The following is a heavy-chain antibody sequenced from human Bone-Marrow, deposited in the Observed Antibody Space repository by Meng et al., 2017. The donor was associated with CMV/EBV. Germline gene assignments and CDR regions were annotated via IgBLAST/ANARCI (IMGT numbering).Heavy chain of an antibody. CDR1: GCTFSSYA. Sequence: SVKVSCKASGCTFSSYAISWVRQAPGQGLEWMGGIIPIFCTANYAQKFQGRVTITTDESTSTAYMELSTLRAEDTAVYYGLSGGVSYRPGIAARRGFGDGFDPWGQGTLVTVSS. J-gene: IGHJ5*02. CDR3: LSGGVSYRPGIAARRGFGDGFDP. V-gene: IGHV1-69*05. CDR2: IIPIFCTA. D-gene: IGHD6-6*01.